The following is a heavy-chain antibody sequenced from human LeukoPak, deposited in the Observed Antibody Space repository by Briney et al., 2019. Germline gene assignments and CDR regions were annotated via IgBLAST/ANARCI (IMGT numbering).Heavy chain of an antibody. CDR3: ARGRHSSGWYLGYYFDY. J-gene: IGHJ4*02. CDR2: INHSGST. CDR1: GGSFSGYY. V-gene: IGHV4-34*01. D-gene: IGHD6-19*01. Sequence: SETLSLTCAVYGGSFSGYYWSWIRQPPGKGLEWTGEINHSGSTNYNPSLKSRVTISVDTSKNQFSLKLSSVTAADTAVYYCARGRHSSGWYLGYYFDYWGQGTLVTVSS.